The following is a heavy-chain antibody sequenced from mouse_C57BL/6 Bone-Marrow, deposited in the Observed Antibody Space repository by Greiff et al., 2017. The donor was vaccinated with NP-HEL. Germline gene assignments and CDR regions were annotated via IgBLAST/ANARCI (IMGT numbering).Heavy chain of an antibody. CDR1: GYTFTDYY. CDR3: ARTGFLY. CDR2: IFPGSGST. J-gene: IGHJ2*01. V-gene: IGHV1-75*01. Sequence: VKLQESGPELVKPGASVKISCKASGYTFTDYYINWVKQRPGQGLEWIGWIFPGSGSTYYNEKFKGKATLTVDKSSSTACMLLSSLTSEDSAVYFCARTGFLYWGQGTTLTVSS.